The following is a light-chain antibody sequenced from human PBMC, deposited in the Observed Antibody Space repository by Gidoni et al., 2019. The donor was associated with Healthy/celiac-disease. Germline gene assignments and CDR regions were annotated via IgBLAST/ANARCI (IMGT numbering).Light chain of an antibody. V-gene: IGLV2-14*01. CDR2: DVS. J-gene: IGLJ2*01. CDR1: SIDVGGYNY. Sequence: QSAPTQPTAASGSPGQATTIACTGTSIDVGGYNYVSWYQQHPGKAPKLMIYDVSNRPSGVSNRFSCSNSGNTASLTISGLHAEDQAVYYCTSYTSRSTLYVVFGGATKLSV. CDR3: TSYTSRSTLYVV.